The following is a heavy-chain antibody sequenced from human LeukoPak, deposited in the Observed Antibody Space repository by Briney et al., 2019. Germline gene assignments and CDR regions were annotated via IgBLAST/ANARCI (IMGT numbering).Heavy chain of an antibody. D-gene: IGHD3-16*02. Sequence: SETLSLTCTVSGGSISSGSYYWSWIRQPAGKGLEWIGRIYTSGSTNYNPSLKSRVTISVDTSKNQFSLKLSSVTAADTAVYYCARGGVGGVIVPYFDHWGQGTLVTVSS. J-gene: IGHJ4*02. CDR1: GGSISSGSYY. V-gene: IGHV4-61*02. CDR2: IYTSGST. CDR3: ARGGVGGVIVPYFDH.